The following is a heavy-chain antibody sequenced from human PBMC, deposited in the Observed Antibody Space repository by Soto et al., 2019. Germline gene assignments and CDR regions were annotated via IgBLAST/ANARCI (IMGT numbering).Heavy chain of an antibody. Sequence: ASVKVSCKASGYTFANYPMHWVRQAPGQRLEWMGWINAGNGNAKYSQKFQGRVTISRDTSASTAYMELSSLRSEDTAVYYCASVGPLGYSYGPYDSWGKGTLVTVPP. V-gene: IGHV1-3*01. CDR1: GYTFANYP. CDR3: ASVGPLGYSYGPYDS. J-gene: IGHJ4*02. D-gene: IGHD5-18*01. CDR2: INAGNGNA.